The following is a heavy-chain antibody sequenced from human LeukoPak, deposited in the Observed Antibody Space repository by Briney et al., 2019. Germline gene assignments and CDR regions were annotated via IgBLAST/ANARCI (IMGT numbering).Heavy chain of an antibody. D-gene: IGHD3-10*01. Sequence: VGSLRLSCAASGFTFSSYGMHWVRQAPGKGLEWVAFIRYDGSNKYYADSVKGRFTISRDNSKNTLYLQMNSLRAEDTAVYYCAKDIRITMVRGNLYWGQGTLVTVSS. CDR2: IRYDGSNK. V-gene: IGHV3-30*02. J-gene: IGHJ4*02. CDR3: AKDIRITMVRGNLY. CDR1: GFTFSSYG.